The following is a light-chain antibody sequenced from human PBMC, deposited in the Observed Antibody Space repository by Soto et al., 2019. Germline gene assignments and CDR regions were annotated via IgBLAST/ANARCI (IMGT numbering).Light chain of an antibody. V-gene: IGKV1-5*03. CDR1: QNINNR. CDR2: WAS. J-gene: IGKJ3*01. CDR3: QQDLRPHLT. Sequence: DIQMTHSPSTLSASVGDRVMITCRASQNINNRLAWYQQRPGKSPKLLVYWASTLESGVPSRFRGSGSGKEFTLSISGLQPDDFATYHCQQDLRPHLTFGPRTKGD.